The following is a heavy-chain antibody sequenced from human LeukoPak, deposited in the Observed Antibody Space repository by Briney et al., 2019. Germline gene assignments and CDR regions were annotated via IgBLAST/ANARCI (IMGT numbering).Heavy chain of an antibody. Sequence: GGSLRLSCAASGFTFSSYSMNWVRQAPGKGLEWVSSISSSSSYIYYADSVKGRFTISRGNAKNSLYLQMNSLRAEDTAVYYCARVGTIRGGWFDPWGQGTLVTVSS. CDR2: ISSSSSYI. CDR1: GFTFSSYS. J-gene: IGHJ5*02. D-gene: IGHD3-9*01. V-gene: IGHV3-21*04. CDR3: ARVGTIRGGWFDP.